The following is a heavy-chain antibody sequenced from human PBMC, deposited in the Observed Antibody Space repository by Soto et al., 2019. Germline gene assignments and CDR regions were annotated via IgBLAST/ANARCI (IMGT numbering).Heavy chain of an antibody. D-gene: IGHD1-1*01. CDR2: ISDDGSDK. J-gene: IGHJ4*02. Sequence: QVQLVESGGGVVQPGRSLRLSCAASGFTFSSYGMHWVRQAPGKGLDWVAVISDDGSDKYYADSVKGRFTISRDNSKNPLYLQMNSLRAEDTAVYYCVPPGTATTGTGDWGQGTLVTVSS. V-gene: IGHV3-30*03. CDR1: GFTFSSYG. CDR3: VPPGTATTGTGD.